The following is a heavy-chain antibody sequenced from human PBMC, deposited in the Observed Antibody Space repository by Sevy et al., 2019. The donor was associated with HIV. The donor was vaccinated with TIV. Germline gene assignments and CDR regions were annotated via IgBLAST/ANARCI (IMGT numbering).Heavy chain of an antibody. J-gene: IGHJ4*02. Sequence: GGSLRLSCAASGFTFSSYSMNWVRQAPGKGLEWVSYISSSSSTIYYADSVKGRFTISRDNAKNSLYLQMNSLRDEDRAVYYGARGGKDSVVVVAATADYWGQGTLVTVSS. CDR1: GFTFSSYS. CDR2: ISSSSSTI. D-gene: IGHD2-15*01. CDR3: ARGGKDSVVVVAATADY. V-gene: IGHV3-48*02.